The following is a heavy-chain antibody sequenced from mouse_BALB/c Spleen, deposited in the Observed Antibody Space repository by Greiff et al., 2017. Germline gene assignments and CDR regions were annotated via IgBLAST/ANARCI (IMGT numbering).Heavy chain of an antibody. CDR2: IYPGNSDT. CDR1: GYTFTSYW. J-gene: IGHJ3*01. Sequence: VQLQQSGTVLARPGASVKMSCTASGYTFTSYWMHWVTQRPGQGLEWIGAIYPGNSDTSSNQKFKGKAKLTAVTSTSTAYMELSSLTNEYSAVYYCTGNAWFAYWGQGTLVTVSA. V-gene: IGHV1-5*01. CDR3: TGNAWFAY.